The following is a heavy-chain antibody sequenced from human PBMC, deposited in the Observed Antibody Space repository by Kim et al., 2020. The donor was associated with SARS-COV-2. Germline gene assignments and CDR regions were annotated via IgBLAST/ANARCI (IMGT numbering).Heavy chain of an antibody. J-gene: IGHJ4*02. D-gene: IGHD5-18*01. Sequence: PALERRVTISVDTSKNQFSLKLSSVTAADTAVYYCARDLDTAMANYFDYWGQGTLVTVSS. V-gene: IGHV4-31*02. CDR3: ARDLDTAMANYFDY.